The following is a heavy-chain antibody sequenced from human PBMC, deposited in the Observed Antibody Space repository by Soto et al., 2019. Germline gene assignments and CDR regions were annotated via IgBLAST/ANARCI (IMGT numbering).Heavy chain of an antibody. CDR1: GFTFSSYA. Sequence: QVQLVESGGGVVQPGRSLRLSCAASGFTFSSYAMHWVRQAPGKGLEWVAVISYDGSNKYYADSVKGRFTISRDNSKNTLYLQMNSLRAEDTAVYYGRTGTIPPWRITGTTWEDYWGQGTLVTVSS. V-gene: IGHV3-30-3*01. D-gene: IGHD1-20*01. J-gene: IGHJ4*02. CDR3: RTGTIPPWRITGTTWEDY. CDR2: ISYDGSNK.